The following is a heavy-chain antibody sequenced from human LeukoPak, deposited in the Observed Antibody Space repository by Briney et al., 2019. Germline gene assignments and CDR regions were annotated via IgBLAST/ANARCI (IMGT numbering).Heavy chain of an antibody. CDR2: IIPIFGTA. V-gene: IGHV1-69*13. CDR1: GYTFTGYY. Sequence: SVKVSCKASGYTFTGYYVHWVRQAPGQGLEWMGGIIPIFGTANYAQKFQGRVTITADESTSTAYMELSSLRSEDTAVYYCARGRISGWNYFDYWGQGTLVTVSS. J-gene: IGHJ4*02. D-gene: IGHD6-19*01. CDR3: ARGRISGWNYFDY.